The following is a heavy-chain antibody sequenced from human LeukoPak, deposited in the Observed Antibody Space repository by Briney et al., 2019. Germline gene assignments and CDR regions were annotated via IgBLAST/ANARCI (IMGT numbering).Heavy chain of an antibody. CDR3: AKDTGSYRVGAFDI. J-gene: IGHJ3*02. D-gene: IGHD1-26*01. CDR1: GFALKSYS. V-gene: IGHV3-9*01. CDR2: ISWNSGSI. Sequence: PGGSLRLSCAGSGFALKSYSLSWVRQAPVKGLEWVSGISWNSGSIGYADPVKGRFTISRDNAKNSLYLQMNSLRAEDTALYYCAKDTGSYRVGAFDIWGQGTMVTVSS.